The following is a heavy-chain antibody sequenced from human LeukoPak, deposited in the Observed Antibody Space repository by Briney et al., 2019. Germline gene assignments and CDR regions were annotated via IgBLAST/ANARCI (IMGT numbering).Heavy chain of an antibody. CDR3: ARSLPRAFDI. V-gene: IGHV6-1*01. D-gene: IGHD3-16*02. CDR2: TYYRSKWYN. CDR1: GDSVSSNSAA. Sequence: SQTLSLTCAISGDSVSSNSAAWNWIRQSPSRGLEWLGRTYYRSKWYNESAVSVKSRINVNPDTSKNQFSLQLNSVTPEDTAVYYCARSLPRAFDIWGQGTMDTVSS. J-gene: IGHJ3*02.